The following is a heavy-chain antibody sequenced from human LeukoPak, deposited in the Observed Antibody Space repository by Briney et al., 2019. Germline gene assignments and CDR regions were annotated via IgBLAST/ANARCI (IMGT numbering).Heavy chain of an antibody. D-gene: IGHD3-3*01. J-gene: IGHJ3*02. CDR1: GGSISSYY. CDR2: IYTSGST. CDR3: ASDAVGYDFWSGYYTGPRGAFDI. V-gene: IGHV4-4*07. Sequence: SETLSLTCTVSGGSISSYYWSWIRQPAGKGLEWIGRIYTSGSTNYNPSLKSRVTISVDTSKNQFSLKLSSVTAADTAVYYCASDAVGYDFWSGYYTGPRGAFDIWGQGTMVTVSS.